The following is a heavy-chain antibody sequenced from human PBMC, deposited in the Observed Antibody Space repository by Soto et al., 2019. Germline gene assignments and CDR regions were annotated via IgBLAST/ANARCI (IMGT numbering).Heavy chain of an antibody. J-gene: IGHJ4*02. CDR1: GYTLTELS. Sequence: VASVKVSCKVSGYTLTELSMHWVRQAPGKGLEWMGGFDPEDGETIYAQKFQGRVTMTEDTSTDTAYMELSSLRSEDTAVYYCATQPSSGSYPFDYWGQGTLVTVSS. CDR3: ATQPSSGSYPFDY. V-gene: IGHV1-24*01. D-gene: IGHD1-26*01. CDR2: FDPEDGET.